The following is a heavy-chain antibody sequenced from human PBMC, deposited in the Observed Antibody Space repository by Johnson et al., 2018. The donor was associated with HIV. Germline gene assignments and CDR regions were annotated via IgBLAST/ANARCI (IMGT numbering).Heavy chain of an antibody. D-gene: IGHD4-17*01. CDR1: GFTVSSNY. Sequence: VQLVESGGGLVQPGGSLRLSCAASGFTVSSNYMSWVRQSPGKGPEWVSGISWNSGSKGYADSVKGRFTISRDNAKNTLYLQLNSLRAEDTTVYYCAKDYGDYGFVRDAFDIWGQGTVVTVSS. J-gene: IGHJ3*02. CDR3: AKDYGDYGFVRDAFDI. CDR2: ISWNSGSK. V-gene: IGHV3-23*04.